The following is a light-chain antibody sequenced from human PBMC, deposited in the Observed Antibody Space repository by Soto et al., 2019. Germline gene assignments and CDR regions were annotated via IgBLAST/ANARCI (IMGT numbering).Light chain of an antibody. CDR3: QQFNIWAHILS. V-gene: IGKV3-15*01. Sequence: IVVTQSPATLSVSPGERVTLSCRASQGVGSNLAWYQQRPGQAPRLLIYDASTRATGIPDRFSGSGSGTDFTLTISSLQSEDFAVYDCQQFNIWAHILSFGGGTKLE. J-gene: IGKJ4*01. CDR1: QGVGSN. CDR2: DAS.